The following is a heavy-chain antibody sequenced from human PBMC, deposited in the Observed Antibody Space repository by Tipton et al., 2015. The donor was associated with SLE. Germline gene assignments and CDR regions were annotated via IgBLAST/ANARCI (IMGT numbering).Heavy chain of an antibody. J-gene: IGHJ4*02. V-gene: IGHV4-34*01. CDR3: ARGGRYGYFDY. CDR2: INHGGST. CDR1: GGPFSGYY. D-gene: IGHD3-16*01. Sequence: TLSLTCAVYGGPFSGYYWSWIRQPPGKGLEWIGEINHGGSTNYNPSLKSRVTISVDTSKNQFSLKLSSVTAADTAVYYCARGGRYGYFDYWGRGTLVTVSS.